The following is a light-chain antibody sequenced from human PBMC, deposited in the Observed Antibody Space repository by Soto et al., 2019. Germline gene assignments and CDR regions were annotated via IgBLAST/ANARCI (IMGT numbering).Light chain of an antibody. CDR2: LGS. V-gene: IGKV2-28*01. J-gene: IGKJ4*01. Sequence: DIVMTQSPLSLPVTPGEPASISCRSSQSLLHSDGYNYLDWFVQRPGQSPQLLIYLGSSRASGVPDRFSGSGSSTDFTLKISRVEAEDVGVYYCMQALQTPLTFGGGTKVDIK. CDR3: MQALQTPLT. CDR1: QSLLHSDGYNY.